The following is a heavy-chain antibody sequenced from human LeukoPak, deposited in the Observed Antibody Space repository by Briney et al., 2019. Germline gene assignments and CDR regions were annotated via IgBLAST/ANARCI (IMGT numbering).Heavy chain of an antibody. V-gene: IGHV4-31*03. J-gene: IGHJ4*02. D-gene: IGHD3-3*01. CDR2: IYYSGST. Sequence: SETLSLTCTVSGGSISSGGYYWSWIRQHPGKGLEWIGYIYYSGSTYYNPSLKSRVTISVDTSKNQFSLKLSSVTAADSAVYYCARRGSGSLFDYWGQGTLVTVSS. CDR3: ARRGSGSLFDY. CDR1: GGSISSGGYY.